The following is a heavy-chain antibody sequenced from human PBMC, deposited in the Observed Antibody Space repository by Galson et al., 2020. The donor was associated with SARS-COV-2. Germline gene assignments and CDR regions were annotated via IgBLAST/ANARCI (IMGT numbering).Heavy chain of an antibody. J-gene: IGHJ4*02. CDR2: TDWDDDK. Sequence: SGPTLVKPTQTLTLTCTFSGFSLSTSGMCVSWIRPPPGKALEWLARTDWDDDKYYSTSLKTRLTISKDTSKNQVVLTMTNMDPVDTATYYCARSVYYYDSSGYYAYCFDYWGQGTLVTVSS. CDR3: ARSVYYYDSSGYYAYCFDY. V-gene: IGHV2-70*11. D-gene: IGHD3-22*01. CDR1: GFSLSTSGMC.